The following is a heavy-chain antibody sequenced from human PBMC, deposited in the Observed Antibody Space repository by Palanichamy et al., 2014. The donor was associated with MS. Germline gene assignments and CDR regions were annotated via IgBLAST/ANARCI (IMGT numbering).Heavy chain of an antibody. Sequence: EVQLVESGGGLVQPGGSLRLSCAASGFTSSSHSLNWVRQAPGKGLEWVSFISSSSSTIKYADSVKGRFTTSRDNAKNSLYLQMNSLRDEDTAVYYCVRTGVTGYYYGMDVWGQGTTVTVSS. CDR3: VRTGVTGYYYGMDV. V-gene: IGHV3-48*02. CDR1: GFTSSSHS. J-gene: IGHJ6*02. D-gene: IGHD1-14*01. CDR2: ISSSSSTI.